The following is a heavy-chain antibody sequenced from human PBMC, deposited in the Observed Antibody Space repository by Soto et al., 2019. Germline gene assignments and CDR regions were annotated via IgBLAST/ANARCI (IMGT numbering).Heavy chain of an antibody. D-gene: IGHD2-21*02. CDR1: GGSISSHY. CDR3: ARHVYEFDNGDNNWVAS. CDR2: VHNRGST. V-gene: IGHV4-59*08. Sequence: SETLPLTFTLSGGSISSHYWSWIRQPPGKRLEWIGYVHNRGSTNYNPSLKSRVTTAVDTSKNQFSLRLSSVTAADTAVYYCARHVYEFDNGDNNWVASWGQGILVTVS. J-gene: IGHJ5*01.